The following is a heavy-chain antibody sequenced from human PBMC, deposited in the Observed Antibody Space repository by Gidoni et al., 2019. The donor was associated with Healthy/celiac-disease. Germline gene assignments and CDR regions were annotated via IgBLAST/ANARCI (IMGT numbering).Heavy chain of an antibody. D-gene: IGHD5-18*01. CDR2: IYYSGST. CDR1: GGSISSYY. CDR3: ARQGGYSYGHSLFDY. J-gene: IGHJ4*02. V-gene: IGHV4-59*08. Sequence: QVQLQESGPGLVKPSETLSLTCTVSGGSISSYYWSWIRQPPGKGLEWIGYIYYSGSTNSNPSLKSRVTISVDTSKNQFSLKLSSVTAADTAVYYCARQGGYSYGHSLFDYWGQGTLVTVSS.